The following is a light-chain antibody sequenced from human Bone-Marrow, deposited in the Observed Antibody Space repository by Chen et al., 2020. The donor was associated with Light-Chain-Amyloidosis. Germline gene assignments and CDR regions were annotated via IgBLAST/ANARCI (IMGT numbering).Light chain of an antibody. CDR2: RDT. V-gene: IGLV3-25*03. J-gene: IGLJ2*01. Sequence: SYELTQPPSVSVSPGQTARIPCSGDDLPTKYAYWYQQKPGQAPVLVISRDTERPSGISERFSGSSSGTTATLTISGVQAEDEADYHCQSADSSGTYEVIFGGGTKLTVL. CDR3: QSADSSGTYEVI. CDR1: DLPTKY.